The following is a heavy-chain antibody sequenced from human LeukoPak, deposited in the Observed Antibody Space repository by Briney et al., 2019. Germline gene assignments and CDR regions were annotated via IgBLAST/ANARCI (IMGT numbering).Heavy chain of an antibody. CDR2: ISGSGGST. J-gene: IGHJ5*02. V-gene: IGHV3-23*01. Sequence: GGSLRLSCAASGFTFSSYAMSWVRQAPGKGPEWVSAISGSGGSTYYADSVKGRCTISRDNSKNTLYLQMNSLRAEDTAVYYCAKTRPDDSSGYYYGGTFDPWGQGTLVTVSS. D-gene: IGHD3-22*01. CDR1: GFTFSSYA. CDR3: AKTRPDDSSGYYYGGTFDP.